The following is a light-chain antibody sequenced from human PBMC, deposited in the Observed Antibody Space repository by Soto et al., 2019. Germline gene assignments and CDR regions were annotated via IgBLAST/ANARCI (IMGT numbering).Light chain of an antibody. J-gene: IGLJ2*01. V-gene: IGLV2-23*01. CDR1: SRDVGTYNL. Sequence: QSALTQPASVSGSPGQSITISCTGSSRDVGTYNLVSWYQQYPGKPPTLMIYETSQRPPGVSSRFSGSKSGNAASLTISGLQADDEAEYYCCSYAGRSTFVFGGGTKLTVL. CDR3: CSYAGRSTFV. CDR2: ETS.